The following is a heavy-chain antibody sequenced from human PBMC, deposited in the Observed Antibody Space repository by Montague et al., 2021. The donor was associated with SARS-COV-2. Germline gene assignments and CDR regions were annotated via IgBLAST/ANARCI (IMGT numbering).Heavy chain of an antibody. CDR1: GGSFSGYY. Sequence: SETLSLTCAVYGGSFSGYYWSWIRQPPGKGLEWIGGISHSGSTNYNPSLKSRVTISIDTSKNQFSLELSSVTAADTAVYYCARVAYRLIVIACYYGMDLWGQGTMVTVSS. CDR2: ISHSGST. J-gene: IGHJ6*02. CDR3: ARVAYRLIVIACYYGMDL. V-gene: IGHV4-34*01. D-gene: IGHD3-16*02.